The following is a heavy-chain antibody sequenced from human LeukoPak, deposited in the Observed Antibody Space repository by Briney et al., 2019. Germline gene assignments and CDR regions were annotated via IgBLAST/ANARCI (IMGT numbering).Heavy chain of an antibody. J-gene: IGHJ3*02. CDR1: GYTFPSYD. CDR3: ARDGPIAFDI. V-gene: IGHV1-18*04. Sequence: SVKFSCKASGYTFPSYDISWVRPAPGQGLAWMGWISSHNGNTNYTQKLPGRDTMNTDTSTSTAYMELRSLISDDTAVYYCARDGPIAFDILGQGAMVTVSS. CDR2: ISSHNGNT.